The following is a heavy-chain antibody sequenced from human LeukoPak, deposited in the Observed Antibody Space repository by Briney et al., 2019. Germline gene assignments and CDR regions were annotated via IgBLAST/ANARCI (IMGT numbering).Heavy chain of an antibody. CDR1: GGSISSYY. V-gene: IGHV4-59*12. J-gene: IGHJ5*02. CDR2: IHYTGST. Sequence: SETLSLTCTVSGGSISSYYWSWIRQSPGKGLECIGYIHYTGSTNYNPSLKSRVTISVETSKNQFSLKLSSVTAADTAVYYCARRWDIVVVPAALNWFDPWGQGTLVTVSS. D-gene: IGHD2-2*01. CDR3: ARRWDIVVVPAALNWFDP.